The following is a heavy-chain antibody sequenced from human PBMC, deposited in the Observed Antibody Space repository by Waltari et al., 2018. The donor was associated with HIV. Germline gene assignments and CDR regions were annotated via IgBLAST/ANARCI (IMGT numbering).Heavy chain of an antibody. CDR3: ARAGRSGYQYALDV. CDR2: ISTSSTSK. D-gene: IGHD2-2*01. J-gene: IGHJ6*02. Sequence: EVQLVESGGGLVKPGGSLTLSCVASGFTFSNYGMNWVRRAPGRGLEWGAAISTSSTSKYNEDSVKGRFTTSRDNTNETLYLHMHSLRAEDTAVYFCARAGRSGYQYALDVWGQGTTVTVSS. V-gene: IGHV3-21*01. CDR1: GFTFSNYG.